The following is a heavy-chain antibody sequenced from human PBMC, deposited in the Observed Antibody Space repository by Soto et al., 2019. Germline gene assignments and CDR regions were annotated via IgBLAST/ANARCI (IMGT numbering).Heavy chain of an antibody. D-gene: IGHD6-19*01. Sequence: SETLSLTCTVSGGSISSYYWSWIRQPPGKGLEWIGYIYYSGSTNYNPSLKSRVTISVDTSKNQFSLKLSSVTAADTAVYYCARDRLRYSSGWGAFDIWGQGTMVTVSS. J-gene: IGHJ3*02. CDR2: IYYSGST. CDR1: GGSISSYY. CDR3: ARDRLRYSSGWGAFDI. V-gene: IGHV4-59*12.